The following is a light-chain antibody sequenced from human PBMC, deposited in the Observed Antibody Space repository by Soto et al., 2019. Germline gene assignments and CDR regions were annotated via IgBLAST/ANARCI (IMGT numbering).Light chain of an antibody. CDR3: QQYGSSPFT. Sequence: EIVLTQSPGTLSLSPGERATLSCRASQSVSSSYLAWYQQKPGQAPRLLIYGASSRATGIPDRFSDSASGTDFTLTISRLEPEDFAVYYFQQYGSSPFTFGPGTKVNIK. V-gene: IGKV3-20*01. CDR1: QSVSSSY. CDR2: GAS. J-gene: IGKJ3*01.